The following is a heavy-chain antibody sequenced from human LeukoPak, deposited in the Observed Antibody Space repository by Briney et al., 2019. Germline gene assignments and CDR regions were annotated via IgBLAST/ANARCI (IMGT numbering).Heavy chain of an antibody. V-gene: IGHV3-74*01. D-gene: IGHD2-15*01. CDR2: IKSDGSST. Sequence: GGSLRLSCAASGFTFSGYCMHWVRQAPGKGLVWVSRIKSDGSSTTYADSVKGRFTISRDNAKNTPYLEMNSLRAEDTAVYYCARNFAAAHIDYWGQGTLVTVSS. CDR3: ARNFAAAHIDY. CDR1: GFTFSGYC. J-gene: IGHJ4*02.